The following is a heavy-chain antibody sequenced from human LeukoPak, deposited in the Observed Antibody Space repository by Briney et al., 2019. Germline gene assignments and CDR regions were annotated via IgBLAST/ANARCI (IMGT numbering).Heavy chain of an antibody. D-gene: IGHD3-3*01. V-gene: IGHV1-69*13. CDR2: IIPIFGTA. J-gene: IGHJ6*02. CDR3: AREKIFGVVILSGASYYYYYGMDV. CDR1: GGTFSSYA. Sequence: SVKVSCKASGGTFSSYAISWVRQAPGQGLEWMGGIIPIFGTANYAQKFQGRVTITADESTSTAYMELSSLRSEDTAVYYCAREKIFGVVILSGASYYYYYGMDVWGQGTTVTVSS.